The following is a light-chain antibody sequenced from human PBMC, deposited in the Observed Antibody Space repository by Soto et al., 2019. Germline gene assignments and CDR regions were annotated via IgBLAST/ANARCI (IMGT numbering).Light chain of an antibody. V-gene: IGKV1-5*03. Sequence: DIQMTQSPSTLSASVGDRVTITCRASQSISTYLAWYQQKPGNAPKLLIYKASNLQSGVPSRFSGSGSGTEFTLTIISLQPDDFATYYCQQYNSYSPYTFGQGTNLEIK. CDR3: QQYNSYSPYT. CDR2: KAS. J-gene: IGKJ2*01. CDR1: QSISTY.